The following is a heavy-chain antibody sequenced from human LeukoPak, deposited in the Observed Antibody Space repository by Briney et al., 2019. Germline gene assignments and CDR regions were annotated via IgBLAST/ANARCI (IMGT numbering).Heavy chain of an antibody. Sequence: SGTLSLTCSVSGGSISSTNWWSWVRQPPGKGLEWIGETFHGGNTNYDPSLRSRVTISVDKSKNQFSLKLSSVTAADTAVYYCTRNSAHEYYFDYWGQGTLVTVSS. D-gene: IGHD4-23*01. CDR2: TFHGGNT. CDR3: TRNSAHEYYFDY. V-gene: IGHV4-4*02. J-gene: IGHJ4*02. CDR1: GGSISSTNW.